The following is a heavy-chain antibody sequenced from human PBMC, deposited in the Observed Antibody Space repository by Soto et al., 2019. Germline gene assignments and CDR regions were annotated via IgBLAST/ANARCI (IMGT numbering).Heavy chain of an antibody. Sequence: GVCLRLACLASVFTFTSYEMNWVRQAPGEGLQWVSYIDSSGSAIYYADSVKGRFTISRDNAKNSLYLQMNSLRAEDTALYYCAREDASGYWGQGTLVTVSS. V-gene: IGHV3-48*03. D-gene: IGHD3-10*01. J-gene: IGHJ4*02. CDR3: AREDASGY. CDR2: IDSSGSAI. CDR1: VFTFTSYE.